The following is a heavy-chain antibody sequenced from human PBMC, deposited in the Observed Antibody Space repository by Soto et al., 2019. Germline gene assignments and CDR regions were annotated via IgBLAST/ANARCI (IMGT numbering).Heavy chain of an antibody. D-gene: IGHD1-1*01. Sequence: PSETLSLTCTVSGGSISSYYWSWIRQPPGKGLEWIGYIYYSGSTNYNPSLKSRVTISVDTSKNQFSLKLSSVTAADTAVYYCARLWNLLPQHYYMDVWGKGTTVTVS. V-gene: IGHV4-59*08. CDR2: IYYSGST. CDR3: ARLWNLLPQHYYMDV. J-gene: IGHJ6*03. CDR1: GGSISSYY.